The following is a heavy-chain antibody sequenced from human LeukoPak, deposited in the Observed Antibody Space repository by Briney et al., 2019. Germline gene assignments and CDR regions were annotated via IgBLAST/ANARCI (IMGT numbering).Heavy chain of an antibody. CDR3: AKGPAMVRGTFDP. CDR1: GFTFSSYA. D-gene: IGHD3-10*01. J-gene: IGHJ5*02. Sequence: GGSLRLSCATSGFTFSSYAMSWVRQPPGKGLEWVSSISGSGGNTYYADSVKGRFTISRDYSKNTLYLQMNSLRTEETAVYYCAKGPAMVRGTFDPWGQGTLVTVSS. V-gene: IGHV3-23*01. CDR2: ISGSGGNT.